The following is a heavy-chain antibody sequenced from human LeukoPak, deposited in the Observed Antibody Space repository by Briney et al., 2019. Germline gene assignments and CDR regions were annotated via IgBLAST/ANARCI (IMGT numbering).Heavy chain of an antibody. CDR1: GSTFDDYA. V-gene: IGHV3-9*01. Sequence: GRSLRLSCAASGSTFDDYAMHWVRQAPGKGLEWVSGISWNSGSIGYADSVKGRFTISRDNAKNSLYLQMNSLRAEDTALYYCAKVGYDSSFDYWGQGTLVTVSS. J-gene: IGHJ4*02. CDR2: ISWNSGSI. CDR3: AKVGYDSSFDY. D-gene: IGHD3-22*01.